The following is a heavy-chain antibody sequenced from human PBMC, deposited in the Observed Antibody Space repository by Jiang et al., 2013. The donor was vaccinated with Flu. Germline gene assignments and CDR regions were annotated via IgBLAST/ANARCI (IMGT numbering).Heavy chain of an antibody. J-gene: IGHJ4*02. V-gene: IGHV7-4-1*02. CDR2: QHQHWEP. CDR3: ARDGRLCTGDICYTYFDY. D-gene: IGHD2-8*02. Sequence: SGYTFTSYASEFGCDRPWTRLRVDGMDQHQHWEPTYAQGFTGRFVFSLDTSVSTAYLQISSLEAEDTAAYYCARDGRLCTGDICYTYFDYWGQGTLVSVSS. CDR1: GYTFTSYA.